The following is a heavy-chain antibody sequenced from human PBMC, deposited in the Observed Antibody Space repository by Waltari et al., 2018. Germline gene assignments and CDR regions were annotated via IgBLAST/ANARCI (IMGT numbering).Heavy chain of an antibody. V-gene: IGHV3-30*18. CDR1: GFTFSSYG. CDR3: AKDVDYGGFIDY. D-gene: IGHD4-17*01. CDR2: ISYDGSNK. Sequence: QVQLVESGGGVVQPGRSLRLSCAASGFTFSSYGMHWVRQAPGKGLEWVAVISYDGSNKYYADSVKGRFTISRDNSKNTLYLQMNSLRAEDTAVYYCAKDVDYGGFIDYWGQGTLVTVSS. J-gene: IGHJ4*02.